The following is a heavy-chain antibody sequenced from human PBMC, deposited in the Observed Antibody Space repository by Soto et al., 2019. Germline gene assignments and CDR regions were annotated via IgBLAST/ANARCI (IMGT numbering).Heavy chain of an antibody. CDR3: ATYQRRRIAVAGQSSFDY. CDR2: IWYDGSNK. Sequence: GGSLRLSCAASGFTFSSYGMHWVRQAPGKGLEWVAVIWYDGSNKYYADSVKGRFTISRDNSKNTLYLQMNSLRAEDTAVYYCATYQRRRIAVAGQSSFDYWGQGTLVTVSS. CDR1: GFTFSSYG. J-gene: IGHJ4*02. V-gene: IGHV3-33*01. D-gene: IGHD6-19*01.